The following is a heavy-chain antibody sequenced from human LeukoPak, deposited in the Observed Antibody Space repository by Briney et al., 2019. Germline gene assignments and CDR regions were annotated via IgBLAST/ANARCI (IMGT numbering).Heavy chain of an antibody. V-gene: IGHV3-23*01. D-gene: IGHD3-22*01. CDR3: AKDHSFSGYYSGFDY. Sequence: TGGSLRLSCAASGFTFSSYAMSWVRQAPGKGLEWVSAISGSGGSTYYADSVKGRFTISRDNSKNTLYLQMNSLRAEDTAVYYCAKDHSFSGYYSGFDYWGQGTLVTVSS. CDR2: ISGSGGST. CDR1: GFTFSSYA. J-gene: IGHJ4*02.